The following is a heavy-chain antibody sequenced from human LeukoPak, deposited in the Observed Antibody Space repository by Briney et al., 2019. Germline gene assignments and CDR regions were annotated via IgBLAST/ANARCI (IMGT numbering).Heavy chain of an antibody. CDR1: GGTFSSYA. CDR2: IIPIFGTA. D-gene: IGHD3-10*01. V-gene: IGHV1-69*13. CDR3: ARDRYYGSGSYFNWFDP. J-gene: IGHJ5*02. Sequence: SVKVSCKASGGTFSSYAISWVRQAPGQGLEWMGGIIPIFGTANYAQKFQGRVTITADESTSTAYMELSSLRSEDTAVYYCARDRYYGSGSYFNWFDPWGQGTLVTVSS.